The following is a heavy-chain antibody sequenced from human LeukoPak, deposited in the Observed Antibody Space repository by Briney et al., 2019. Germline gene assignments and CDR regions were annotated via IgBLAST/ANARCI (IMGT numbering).Heavy chain of an antibody. CDR2: IKQDGSEK. J-gene: IGHJ4*02. CDR1: GFTFSSYW. D-gene: IGHD4-17*01. Sequence: GGSLRLSCAASGFTFSSYWMSWVRQAPGKGLEWVANIKQDGSEKYYVDSVKGRFTISGDNAKNSLYLQMNSLRAEDTAVYFRARGQTTVTNWGQGTLVTVSS. CDR3: ARGQTTVTN. V-gene: IGHV3-7*03.